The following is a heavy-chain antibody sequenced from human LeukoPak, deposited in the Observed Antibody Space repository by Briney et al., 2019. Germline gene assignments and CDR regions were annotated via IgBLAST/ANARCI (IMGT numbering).Heavy chain of an antibody. J-gene: IGHJ4*02. Sequence: PSETLSLTCTVSGGSISSSSYYWGWIRQPPGKGLEWIGSIYYSGSTYYNPSLKSRVTISVDTSKNQFSLKLSSVTAADTAVYYCARGLRYFDWGQGTLVTVSS. D-gene: IGHD3-9*01. CDR1: GGSISSSSYY. CDR2: IYYSGST. V-gene: IGHV4-39*01. CDR3: ARGLRYFD.